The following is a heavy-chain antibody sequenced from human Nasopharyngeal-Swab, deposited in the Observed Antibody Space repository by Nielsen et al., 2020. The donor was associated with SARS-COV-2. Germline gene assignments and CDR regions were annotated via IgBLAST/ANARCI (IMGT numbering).Heavy chain of an antibody. V-gene: IGHV3-9*01. CDR3: AKDWGSGTYRYSYMDV. CDR1: GLIFDDYA. Sequence: SLRLSCAASGLIFDDYAMHWVRQAPGKGLEWVSGISWNSGRTGYADSVKGRFTISRDNAKNSLYLQMNSLRSDDTALYYCAKDWGSGTYRYSYMDVWGKGTTVTVSS. CDR2: ISWNSGRT. D-gene: IGHD1-26*01. J-gene: IGHJ6*03.